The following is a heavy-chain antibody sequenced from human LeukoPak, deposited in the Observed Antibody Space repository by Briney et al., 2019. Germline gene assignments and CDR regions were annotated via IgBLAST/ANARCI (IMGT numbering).Heavy chain of an antibody. CDR2: IYHSGST. CDR1: GGSISSSNW. D-gene: IGHD3-22*01. Sequence: SETLSLTCAVSGGSISSSNWWSWVRQPPGKGLEWIGEIYHSGSTNYNPSLKSRVTISVDKSKNQFSLQLNSVTPEDTAVYYCARDMAPDYYDSSGYQVGFDYWGQGTLVTVSS. V-gene: IGHV4-4*02. CDR3: ARDMAPDYYDSSGYQVGFDY. J-gene: IGHJ4*02.